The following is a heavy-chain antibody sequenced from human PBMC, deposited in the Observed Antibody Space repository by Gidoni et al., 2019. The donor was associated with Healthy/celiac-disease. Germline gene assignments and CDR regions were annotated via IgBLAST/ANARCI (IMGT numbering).Heavy chain of an antibody. Sequence: QVQLQQWGAGLLKPSETLSLTCAVYGGSFSGYDWSWIRQPPGKGLEWIGEINHSGSTNYNPSLKSRVTISVDTSKNQFSLRLSSVTAADTAVYYCARASAKGSGTIDYWGQGTLVTVSS. J-gene: IGHJ4*02. V-gene: IGHV4-34*01. CDR3: ARASAKGSGTIDY. CDR1: GGSFSGYD. CDR2: INHSGST. D-gene: IGHD3-10*01.